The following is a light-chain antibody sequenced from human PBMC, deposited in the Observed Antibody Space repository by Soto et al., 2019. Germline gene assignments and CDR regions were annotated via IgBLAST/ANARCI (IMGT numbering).Light chain of an antibody. Sequence: NFMLTQPHSVSESPGKTVTISCTRSSGSIASNYVQWYQQRPGSVPTTVIYEDNQRPSGVPDRFSGSIDSSSNSASLTISGLKNEDEADYDCQSYDRSNVVFGGGTQLTVL. CDR3: QSYDRSNVV. CDR1: SGSIASNY. CDR2: EDN. V-gene: IGLV6-57*04. J-gene: IGLJ2*01.